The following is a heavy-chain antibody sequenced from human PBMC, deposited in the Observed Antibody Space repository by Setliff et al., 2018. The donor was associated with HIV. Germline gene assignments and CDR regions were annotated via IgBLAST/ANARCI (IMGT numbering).Heavy chain of an antibody. CDR2: IKSKADGGTV. V-gene: IGHV3-15*01. J-gene: IGHJ4*02. Sequence: LRLACAASGFTWSSYEMTWVRQAPGKGLEWVGHIKSKADGGTVDYAAPVKGRFTISRDDSKNTLYLQMDSLKTEDTAVYYCTGSGAYSFGRGFWGQGTLVTVSS. CDR3: TGSGAYSFGRGF. CDR1: GFTWSSYE. D-gene: IGHD1-26*01.